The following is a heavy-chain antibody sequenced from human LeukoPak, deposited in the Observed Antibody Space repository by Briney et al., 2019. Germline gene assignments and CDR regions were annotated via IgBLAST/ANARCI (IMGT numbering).Heavy chain of an antibody. D-gene: IGHD6-6*01. CDR3: ARGYSSSSGFHFDY. Sequence: GSLRLSCAASGFTFNTYIMNWVRQAPGKGLEWVSYISSGSSTIYYADSVKGRFTISRDNAKNSLYLQMNSLRAEDTAVYYCARGYSSSSGFHFDYWGQGTLVTVSS. CDR2: ISSGSSTI. CDR1: GFTFNTYI. V-gene: IGHV3-48*01. J-gene: IGHJ4*02.